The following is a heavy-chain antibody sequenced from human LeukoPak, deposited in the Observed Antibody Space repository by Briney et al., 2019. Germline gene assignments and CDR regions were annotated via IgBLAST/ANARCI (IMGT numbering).Heavy chain of an antibody. J-gene: IGHJ4*02. V-gene: IGHV4-39*01. CDR3: ARLRYYDFWSGYIY. Sequence: SETLSLTCTVSGGSISSSSYYWGWIRQPPGKGLEWIGSIYYSGSTYYSPSLRSRVTISVDTSKNQCSLKLSSVTAADTAVYYCARLRYYDFWSGYIYWDQGTLVTVSS. D-gene: IGHD3-3*01. CDR1: GGSISSSSYY. CDR2: IYYSGST.